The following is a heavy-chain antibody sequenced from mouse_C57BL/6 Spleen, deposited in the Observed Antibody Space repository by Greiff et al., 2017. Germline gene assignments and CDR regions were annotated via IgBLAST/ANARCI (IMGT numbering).Heavy chain of an antibody. J-gene: IGHJ4*01. Sequence: QVQLQQSGAELVRPGASVTLSCKASGYTFTDYEMHWVKQTPVHGLEWIGAIDPETGGTAYNQKFKGTAILTADKSSSTAYMELRSLTSEDSAVYYCTRGGYYEDYAMDYWGQGTSVTVSS. V-gene: IGHV1-15*01. CDR1: GYTFTDYE. D-gene: IGHD2-3*01. CDR2: IDPETGGT. CDR3: TRGGYYEDYAMDY.